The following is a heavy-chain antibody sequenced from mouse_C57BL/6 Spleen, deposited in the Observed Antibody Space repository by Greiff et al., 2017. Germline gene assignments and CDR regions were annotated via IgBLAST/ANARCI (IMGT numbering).Heavy chain of an antibody. CDR3: ARETALRAMDY. J-gene: IGHJ4*01. Sequence: EVQLQQSGPGLVKPSQSLSLTCSVTGYSITSGYYWNWIRQFPGNKLEWMGYISYDGSNNYNPSLKNRISITRDTSKNQFFLKLNSVTTEDTATYYCARETALRAMDYWGQGTSVTVSS. CDR2: ISYDGSN. V-gene: IGHV3-6*01. CDR1: GYSITSGYY. D-gene: IGHD3-2*01.